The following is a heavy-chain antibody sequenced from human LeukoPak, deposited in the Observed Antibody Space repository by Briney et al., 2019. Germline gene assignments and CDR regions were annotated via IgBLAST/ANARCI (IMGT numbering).Heavy chain of an antibody. Sequence: GGSLRLSCVASGFTFSTYTMNWVRQAPGKGLEWVSSISSSSFFISYADSVKGRFTISRDNAKNSLYLHMNSLRAEDTAVYYCARDYGGSSPFDYWGQGTLVTVSS. V-gene: IGHV3-21*01. J-gene: IGHJ4*02. CDR2: ISSSSFFI. CDR1: GFTFSTYT. CDR3: ARDYGGSSPFDY. D-gene: IGHD4-23*01.